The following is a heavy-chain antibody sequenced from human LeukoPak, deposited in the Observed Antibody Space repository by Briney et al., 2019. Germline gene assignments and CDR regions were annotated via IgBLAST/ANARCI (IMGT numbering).Heavy chain of an antibody. J-gene: IGHJ6*03. Sequence: ASVKVSCKGSGYTFTSYGISWVRQAPGQGLEWMGWISAYNGNTNYAQKLQGRVTMTTDTSTSTAYMELRSLRSDDTAVYYCARMTARPGGHYYYYYMDVWGKGATVTVSS. CDR2: ISAYNGNT. D-gene: IGHD6-6*01. V-gene: IGHV1-18*01. CDR3: ARMTARPGGHYYYYYMDV. CDR1: GYTFTSYG.